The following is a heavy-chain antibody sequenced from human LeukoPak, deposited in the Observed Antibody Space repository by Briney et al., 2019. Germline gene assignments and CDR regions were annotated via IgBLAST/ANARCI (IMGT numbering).Heavy chain of an antibody. D-gene: IGHD3-10*01. CDR3: GRHRSGSGTYFIDY. CDR2: MKKDGSET. CDR1: GFSFSKYA. Sequence: ARSLRLSCAASGFSFSKYAMHWVRQAPGKGLQWVANMKKDGSETKYVESVKGRFTISRDNAKNSLYLQMNSLRAEDTAVYYCGRHRSGSGTYFIDYWGQGTLVSVSS. V-gene: IGHV3-7*01. J-gene: IGHJ4*02.